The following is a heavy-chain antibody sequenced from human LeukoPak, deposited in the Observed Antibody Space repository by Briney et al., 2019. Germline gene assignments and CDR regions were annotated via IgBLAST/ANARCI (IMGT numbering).Heavy chain of an antibody. V-gene: IGHV4-59*01. CDR1: GGSISSYY. CDR3: ARSRYYDLRSSYSGGYYYMDV. Sequence: SETLSLTCTVSGGSISSYYWSWIRQAPGRRLEWIGYISHSGSSTYNPYLKSRLTISVATPKNQFSLELSSVTDADTAVYFCARSRYYDLRSSYSGGYYYMDVWGKGTTVTVSS. J-gene: IGHJ6*03. CDR2: ISHSGSS. D-gene: IGHD3-3*01.